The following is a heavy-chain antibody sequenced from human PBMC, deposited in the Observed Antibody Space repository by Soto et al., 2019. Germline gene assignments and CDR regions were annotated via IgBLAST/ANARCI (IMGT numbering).Heavy chain of an antibody. CDR1: GFTFSSYG. Sequence: GGSLRLSCAASGFTFSSYGMHWVRQAPGKGLEWVAVISYDVSNKYYADSVKGRFTISRDNSKNTLYLQMNSLRAEDTAVYYCAKDVPTVGDGMDVWGQGTRVTVSS. D-gene: IGHD4-17*01. CDR3: AKDVPTVGDGMDV. J-gene: IGHJ6*02. V-gene: IGHV3-30*18. CDR2: ISYDVSNK.